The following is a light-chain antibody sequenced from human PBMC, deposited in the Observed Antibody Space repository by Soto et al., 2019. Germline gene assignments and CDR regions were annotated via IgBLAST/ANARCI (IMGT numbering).Light chain of an antibody. Sequence: DIQMTQSPSSLSASVGDRVTITCRASQGITNFLAWYQQKPGKVPKLLIYSASTLQSGVPPRFSGSGSGTDFTLTITSLQPEEVATYYCQKYNSAPWTFGQGTKVEVK. V-gene: IGKV1-27*01. CDR2: SAS. CDR3: QKYNSAPWT. J-gene: IGKJ1*01. CDR1: QGITNF.